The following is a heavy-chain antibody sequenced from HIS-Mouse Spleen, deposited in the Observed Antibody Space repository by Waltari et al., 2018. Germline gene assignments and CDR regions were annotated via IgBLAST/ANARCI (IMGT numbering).Heavy chain of an antibody. CDR1: GYTFTGYY. V-gene: IGHV1-2*02. J-gene: IGHJ4*02. D-gene: IGHD3-3*01. CDR3: ARDRPRGDDFWSGFDY. Sequence: QVQLVQSGAEVKKPGASVKVSCKASGYTFTGYYMHWVRQAPGQGLGWRGWTNPNSGGTNYAQKLQGRVTMTRETSISTAYMELSRLRSDDTAVYYCARDRPRGDDFWSGFDYWGQGTLVTVSS. CDR2: TNPNSGGT.